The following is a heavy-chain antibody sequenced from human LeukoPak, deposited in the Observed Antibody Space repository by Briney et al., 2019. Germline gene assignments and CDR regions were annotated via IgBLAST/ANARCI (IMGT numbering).Heavy chain of an antibody. V-gene: IGHV4-59*01. CDR3: ARVDRVNWFDP. CDR2: VYYVGTT. CDR1: GGSIDNDY. J-gene: IGHJ5*02. Sequence: SSETLSLTCNVSGGSIDNDYWSWIRQPPGRGLEWIGNVYYVGTTNYHPSFKSRVTISVDASRSKFSLRLTSLTPADTAVYFCARVDRVNWFDPWGQGTLVTVSS.